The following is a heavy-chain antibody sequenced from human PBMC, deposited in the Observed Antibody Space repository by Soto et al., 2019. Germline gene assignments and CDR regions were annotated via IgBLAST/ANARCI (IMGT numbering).Heavy chain of an antibody. CDR2: IYPGDSDT. CDR1: GYSFTSYW. J-gene: IGHJ6*03. Sequence: CKGSGYSFTSYWIGWVRQMPGKGLEWMGIIYPGDSDTRYSPSFQGQVTISADKSISTAYLQWSSLKASDTAMYYCASHTAMENYYYYYMDVWGKGTTVTVSS. D-gene: IGHD5-18*01. CDR3: ASHTAMENYYYYYMDV. V-gene: IGHV5-51*01.